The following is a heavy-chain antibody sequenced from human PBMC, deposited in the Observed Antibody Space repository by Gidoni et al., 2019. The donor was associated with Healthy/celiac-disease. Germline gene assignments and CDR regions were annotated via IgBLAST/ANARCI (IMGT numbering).Heavy chain of an antibody. J-gene: IGHJ5*02. D-gene: IGHD3-10*01. CDR1: GYTFTSYD. Sequence: QVQLVQSGAEVKKPGASVKVSCKASGYTFTSYDINWVRQATGQGLEWMGWMNPNSGNTGYAQKFQGRVTMTRNTSISTAYMELSSLRSEDTAVYYCARGMVQGVIIIRPNWFDPWGQGTLVTVSS. CDR3: ARGMVQGVIIIRPNWFDP. CDR2: MNPNSGNT. V-gene: IGHV1-8*01.